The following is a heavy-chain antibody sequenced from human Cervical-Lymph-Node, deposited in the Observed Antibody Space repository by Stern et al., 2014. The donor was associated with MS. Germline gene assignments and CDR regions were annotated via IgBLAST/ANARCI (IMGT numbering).Heavy chain of an antibody. V-gene: IGHV4-59*01. CDR1: GGSIRSYY. CDR2: INSSGST. J-gene: IGHJ4*02. D-gene: IGHD5-24*01. Sequence: QVQLQESGPGLVKPSETLSLTCTVSGGSIRSYYWSWIRQPPGKGLEWIGYINSSGSTNYKSSLKSRVTISVDTSKNQFSLNLNSVTAADTAVYYCARGAETATPWDFWGQGTLVTVSS. CDR3: ARGAETATPWDF.